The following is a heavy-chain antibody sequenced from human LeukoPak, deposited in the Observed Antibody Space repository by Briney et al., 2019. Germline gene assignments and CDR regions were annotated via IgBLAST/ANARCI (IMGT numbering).Heavy chain of an antibody. Sequence: KPSETLSLTCAVSGYSISSGYYWGWIRQPPGRGLEWIGSIYHSGSTYYNPSLKSRVTISVDTSKNQFSLKLSSVTAADTAVYYCAREADGYNDYWGQGTLVTVSS. CDR1: GYSISSGYY. V-gene: IGHV4-38-2*02. CDR2: IYHSGST. J-gene: IGHJ4*02. D-gene: IGHD5-24*01. CDR3: AREADGYNDY.